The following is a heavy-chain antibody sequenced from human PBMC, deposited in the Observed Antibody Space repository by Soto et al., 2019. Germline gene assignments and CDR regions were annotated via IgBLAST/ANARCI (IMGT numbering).Heavy chain of an antibody. Sequence: PGGSLRLSCAGSGFIFKNYALNWGRQAPGKGLEWVASITRDGYNKYYADSVKGRFTISRDNSRDTLSLQMTALTIEDSSVYYCTKSSGGSSSVGMDYWGQGTRVTVSS. V-gene: IGHV3-30*04. J-gene: IGHJ4*02. CDR1: GFIFKNYA. CDR2: ITRDGYNK. CDR3: TKSSGGSSSVGMDY. D-gene: IGHD6-6*01.